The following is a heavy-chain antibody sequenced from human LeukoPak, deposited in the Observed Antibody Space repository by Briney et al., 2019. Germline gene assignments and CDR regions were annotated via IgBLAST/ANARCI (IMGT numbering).Heavy chain of an antibody. Sequence: ASVKVSCKASGGTFSSYAISWVRQAPGQGLEWMGGIIPIFGTANYAQKFQGRVTITADESTSTAYMELSSLRSEDTAVYYCAREQLQYRIAAARGFDYWGQGTLVTVSS. J-gene: IGHJ4*02. CDR2: IIPIFGTA. V-gene: IGHV1-69*13. CDR3: AREQLQYRIAAARGFDY. CDR1: GGTFSSYA. D-gene: IGHD6-13*01.